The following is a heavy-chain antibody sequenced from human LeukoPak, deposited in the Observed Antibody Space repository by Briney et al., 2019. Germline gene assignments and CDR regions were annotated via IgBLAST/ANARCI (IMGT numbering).Heavy chain of an antibody. CDR3: ARSRDGYNGPFGY. V-gene: IGHV1-69*05. CDR1: GGTFSSYA. Sequence: ASVKVSCKASGGTFSSYAISWVRQAPGQGLEWMGGIIPIFGTANYAQKFQGRVTITTDESTSTAYMELSSLRSEDTAVYYCARSRDGYNGPFGYWGQGTLVTVSS. J-gene: IGHJ4*02. CDR2: IIPIFGTA. D-gene: IGHD5-24*01.